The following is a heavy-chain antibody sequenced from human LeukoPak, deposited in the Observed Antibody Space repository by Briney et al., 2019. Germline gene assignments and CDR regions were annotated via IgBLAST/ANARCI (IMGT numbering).Heavy chain of an antibody. CDR2: ISSSSSYI. Sequence: PGGSLRLSCAASGFTFSSYGMNWVRQAPGKGLEWVSSISSSSSYIYYADSVKGRFTISRDNAKNSLYLQMNSLRAEDTAVYYCARDGGYSYGYPLDYWGQGTLVTVSS. D-gene: IGHD5-18*01. CDR3: ARDGGYSYGYPLDY. V-gene: IGHV3-21*01. J-gene: IGHJ4*02. CDR1: GFTFSSYG.